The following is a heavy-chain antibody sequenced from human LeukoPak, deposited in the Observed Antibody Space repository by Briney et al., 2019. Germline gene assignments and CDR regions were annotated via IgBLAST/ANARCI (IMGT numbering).Heavy chain of an antibody. V-gene: IGHV4-59*12. Sequence: SETLSLTCTVSGGSISSYYWSWIRQPPGKGLEWIGYIYYSGSTNYNPSLKSRVTISVDTSKNQFSLKLSSVTAADTAVYYCAREGTVTTKFDYWGQGTLVTVSS. J-gene: IGHJ4*02. D-gene: IGHD4-17*01. CDR2: IYYSGST. CDR1: GGSISSYY. CDR3: AREGTVTTKFDY.